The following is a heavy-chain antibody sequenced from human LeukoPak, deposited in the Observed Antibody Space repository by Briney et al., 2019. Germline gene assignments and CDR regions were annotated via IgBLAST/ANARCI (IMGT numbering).Heavy chain of an antibody. CDR2: IYYSGST. CDR1: GGSISSSSYY. V-gene: IGHV4-39*01. Sequence: PSETLSLTCTVPGGSISSSSYYWGWIRQPPGKGLEWIGSIYYSGSTYYNPSLKSRVTISVDTSKNQFSLKLSSVTAADTAVYYCARHGSDGSGTTFGYWGQGILVTVSS. D-gene: IGHD3-10*01. CDR3: ARHGSDGSGTTFGY. J-gene: IGHJ4*02.